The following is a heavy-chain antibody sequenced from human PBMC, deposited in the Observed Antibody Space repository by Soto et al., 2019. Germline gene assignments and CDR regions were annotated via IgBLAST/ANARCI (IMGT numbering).Heavy chain of an antibody. CDR1: GFTFSSYS. D-gene: IGHD2-2*01. V-gene: IGHV3-21*01. CDR2: ISSRSSYI. J-gene: IGHJ4*02. Sequence: EVQLVESGGGLVKPGGSLRLSCAASGFTFSSYSMNWVRQAPGKGLEWVSSISSRSSYIYYADSVKGRFTISRDNAKNSLYLRMNSLRAEDTAVYYCARVTLGYCISTSCFYDYWGQGTLVTVSS. CDR3: ARVTLGYCISTSCFYDY.